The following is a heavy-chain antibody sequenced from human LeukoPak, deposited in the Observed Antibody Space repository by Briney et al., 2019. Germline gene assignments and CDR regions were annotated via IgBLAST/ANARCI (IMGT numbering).Heavy chain of an antibody. Sequence: PGGSLRLSCATSGFTFNDYAIHWVRQAPGKGLEWVSAISGSGGSTYYADSVKGRFTISRGNSKNTLYLQMNSLRAEDTAVYYCAKGSGSYLSPLYYFDYWGQGTLVTVSS. V-gene: IGHV3-23*01. CDR3: AKGSGSYLSPLYYFDY. D-gene: IGHD1-26*01. J-gene: IGHJ4*02. CDR1: GFTFNDYA. CDR2: ISGSGGST.